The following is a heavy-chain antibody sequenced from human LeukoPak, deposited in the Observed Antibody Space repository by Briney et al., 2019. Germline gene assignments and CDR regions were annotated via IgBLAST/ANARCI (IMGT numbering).Heavy chain of an antibody. Sequence: ASVKVSCKASGGMFSSYVITWVRQAPGQRLEWMGGILPIIGATDYAQKFQGRVTITADNSTTTAYMELSSLRSDDTAVYFCARSRGAFEIWGQGTVVTVSS. CDR3: ARSRGAFEI. V-gene: IGHV1-69*06. CDR2: ILPIIGAT. D-gene: IGHD5-24*01. J-gene: IGHJ3*02. CDR1: GGMFSSYV.